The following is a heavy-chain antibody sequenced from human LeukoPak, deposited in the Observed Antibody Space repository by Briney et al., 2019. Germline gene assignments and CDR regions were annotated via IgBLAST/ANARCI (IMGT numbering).Heavy chain of an antibody. CDR1: GGSISSYY. V-gene: IGHV4-59*01. CDR3: ARDLGFYGDYYFDY. J-gene: IGHJ4*02. D-gene: IGHD4-17*01. Sequence: PSETLSLTCTVSGGSISSYYWSWIRQPPGKGLEWIGCIYYSGSTNYNPSLKSRVTISVDTSKNQFSLKLSSVTAADTAVYYCARDLGFYGDYYFDYWGQGTLVTVSS. CDR2: IYYSGST.